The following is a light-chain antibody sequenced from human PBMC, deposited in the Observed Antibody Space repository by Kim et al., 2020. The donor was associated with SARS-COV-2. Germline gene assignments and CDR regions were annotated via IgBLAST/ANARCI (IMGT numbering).Light chain of an antibody. V-gene: IGKV3-11*01. CDR3: QQRSNWPWT. J-gene: IGKJ1*01. CDR2: DAS. Sequence: VSTRERGTLCGRASQSVSSYLARYQQQPGQVPRLLIYDASNGATGIPARFSGSGSGTDFTLTISSLEPEDFAVYYCQQRSNWPWTCGQGTKVDIK. CDR1: QSVSSY.